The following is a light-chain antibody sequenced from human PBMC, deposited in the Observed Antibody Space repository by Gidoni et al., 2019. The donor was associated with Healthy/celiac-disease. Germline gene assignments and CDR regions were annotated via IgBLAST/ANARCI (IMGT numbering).Light chain of an antibody. J-gene: IGKJ1*01. CDR1: QGISNY. V-gene: IGKV1-27*01. CDR3: QKDNSAPWT. Sequence: DIQMTQSPSSLSASVGDRVTITCRASQGISNYLAWYQQKPGKVPKLLIYAASTLQAGVPSRFSGSGSGTDFTLIISILHREDVVNYYRQKDNSAPWTFGQGTKVEIK. CDR2: AAS.